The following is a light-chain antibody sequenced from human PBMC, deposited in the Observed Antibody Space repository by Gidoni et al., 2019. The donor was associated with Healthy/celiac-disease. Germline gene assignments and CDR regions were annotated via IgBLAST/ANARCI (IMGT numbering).Light chain of an antibody. J-gene: IGKJ2*01. V-gene: IGKV1-39*01. CDR2: AAS. Sequence: DMQMTQPPSSLSASVGDRVTITCRASQSISSYVNWYQQKPGKAPKLLIYAASSLQSGVPSRFSGSASGTDFTLTISSLQPEAFATYYCQQSYSTPPYTFXQXTKLEIK. CDR1: QSISSY. CDR3: QQSYSTPPYT.